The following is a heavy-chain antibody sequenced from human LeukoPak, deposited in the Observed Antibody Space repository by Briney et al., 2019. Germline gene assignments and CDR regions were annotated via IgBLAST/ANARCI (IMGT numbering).Heavy chain of an antibody. D-gene: IGHD3-10*01. CDR3: ARGARAGWFGEVKSPPNWFDP. V-gene: IGHV1-69*13. Sequence: HRASVKVSCKASGGTFSSYAISWVRQAPGQGLEWMGGIIPIFGTANYAQKFQGRVTITADESTSTAYMELSSLRSGDTAVYYCARGARAGWFGEVKSPPNWFDPWGQGTLVTVSS. CDR2: IIPIFGTA. J-gene: IGHJ5*02. CDR1: GGTFSSYA.